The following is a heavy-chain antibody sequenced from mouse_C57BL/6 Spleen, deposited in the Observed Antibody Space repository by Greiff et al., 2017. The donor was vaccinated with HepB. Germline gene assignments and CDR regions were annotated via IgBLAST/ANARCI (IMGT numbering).Heavy chain of an antibody. CDR3: ARIKKLVATYFDY. J-gene: IGHJ2*01. CDR1: GYTFTRYW. V-gene: IGHV1S81*02. CDR2: TNPTNGRT. Sequence: QVQLQQPGAELVKAGASVKMSCKASGYTFTRYWMHWVKQRLGQGLEWFAETNPTNGRTYYNEKFKSKATLTVDKSSSTAYMLLSGPTFEDSAVYYCARIKKLVATYFDYWGQGTTLTVSS. D-gene: IGHD1-1*01.